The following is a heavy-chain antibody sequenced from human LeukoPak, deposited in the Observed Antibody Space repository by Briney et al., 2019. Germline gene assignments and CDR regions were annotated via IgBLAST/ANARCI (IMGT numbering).Heavy chain of an antibody. Sequence: ASVKVSCKASGYSFTNYGFNWVRQAPGQGLEWMGCISAYNGNTNYAQKLQGRVTMTVDTSTSTAYMEVRSLRSDDTALYYCVRQDPPTATLDYWGQGTLVTVSS. CDR1: GYSFTNYG. J-gene: IGHJ4*02. D-gene: IGHD2-15*01. CDR3: VRQDPPTATLDY. V-gene: IGHV1-18*01. CDR2: ISAYNGNT.